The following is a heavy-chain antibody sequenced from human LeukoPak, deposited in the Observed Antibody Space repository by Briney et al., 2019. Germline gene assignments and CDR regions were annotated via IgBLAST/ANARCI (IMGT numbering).Heavy chain of an antibody. CDR1: GYTFTSYG. Sequence: ASVKVSCKASGYTFTSYGISWVRQAPGQGLEWMGWISAYNGNTNYAQKLQGRVTMTTDTSTSTAYMELRSLRSDDTAVYYCARGLGRFLENPRDDAFDIWGQGTMVTVSS. CDR2: ISAYNGNT. D-gene: IGHD3-3*01. V-gene: IGHV1-18*01. CDR3: ARGLGRFLENPRDDAFDI. J-gene: IGHJ3*02.